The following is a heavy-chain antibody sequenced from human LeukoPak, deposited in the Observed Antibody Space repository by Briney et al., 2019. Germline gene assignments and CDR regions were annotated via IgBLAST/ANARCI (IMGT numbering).Heavy chain of an antibody. CDR2: NK. CDR1: GFTFSSYA. CDR3: ASSRSDFWIGYYNREGSTFDY. Sequence: GGSLRLSCAASGFTFSSYAMHWVRQAPGKGLESVAVNKYYADSVKGRFTISRDNSKNTLYLQMNSLRAEDTAVYYCASSRSDFWIGYYNREGSTFDYWGQGTLVTVSS. J-gene: IGHJ4*02. D-gene: IGHD3/OR15-3a*01. V-gene: IGHV3-30-3*01.